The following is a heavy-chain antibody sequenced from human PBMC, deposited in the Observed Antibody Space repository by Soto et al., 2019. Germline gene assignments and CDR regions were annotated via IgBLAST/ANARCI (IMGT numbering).Heavy chain of an antibody. CDR1: GGTFSSYT. V-gene: IGHV1-69*02. J-gene: IGHJ3*02. CDR2: IIPILGIA. D-gene: IGHD4-17*01. CDR3: ASGLMTTVTTGGDAFDI. Sequence: GASVKVSCKASGGTFSSYTISWVRQAPGQGLEWMGRIIPILGIANYAQKFQGRVTITADKSTSTAYMELSSLRSEDTAVYYCASGLMTTVTTGGDAFDIWGQGTMVTGSS.